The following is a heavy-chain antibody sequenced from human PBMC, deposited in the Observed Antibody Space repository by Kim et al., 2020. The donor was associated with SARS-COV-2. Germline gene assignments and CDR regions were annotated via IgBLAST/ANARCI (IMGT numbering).Heavy chain of an antibody. V-gene: IGHV4-34*01. CDR3: ARGIRGSRYNWFDP. D-gene: IGHD1-26*01. CDR2: INHSGST. J-gene: IGHJ5*02. CDR1: GGSFSGYY. Sequence: SETLSLTCAVYGGSFSGYYWSWIRQPPGKGLEWIGEINHSGSTNYNPSLKSRVTISVDTSKNQFSLKLSSVTAADTAVYYCARGIRGSRYNWFDPWGQGTLVTVSS.